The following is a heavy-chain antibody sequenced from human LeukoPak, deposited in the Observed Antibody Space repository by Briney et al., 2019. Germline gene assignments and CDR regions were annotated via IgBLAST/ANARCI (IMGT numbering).Heavy chain of an antibody. V-gene: IGHV3-48*01. J-gene: IGHJ4*02. D-gene: IGHD2-2*01. CDR1: GFTFSSYS. Sequence: GGSLRLSCAASGFTFSSYSMKWVRQAPGKGLEWVSYISSSSSIIYYADSVKGRFTISRDNAKNSLYLQMNSLRAEDTAVYYCASPLGIVVPAAMMLNYWGQGTLVTVSS. CDR2: ISSSSSII. CDR3: ASPLGIVVPAAMMLNY.